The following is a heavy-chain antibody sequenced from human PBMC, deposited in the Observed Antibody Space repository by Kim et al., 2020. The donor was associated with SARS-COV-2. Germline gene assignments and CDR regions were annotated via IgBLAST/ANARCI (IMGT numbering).Heavy chain of an antibody. D-gene: IGHD3-10*01. Sequence: GGSLRLSCVGSGFTISNNYMTWVRQAQGKGLEWVSVIYSGGSTYYADSVRVRFTVSRDNSKNTLYLQMNSLRAEDTAVYYCARDFTMVRGVINYGMDVWG. V-gene: IGHV3-66*01. CDR1: GFTISNNY. CDR3: ARDFTMVRGVINYGMDV. CDR2: IYSGGST. J-gene: IGHJ6*01.